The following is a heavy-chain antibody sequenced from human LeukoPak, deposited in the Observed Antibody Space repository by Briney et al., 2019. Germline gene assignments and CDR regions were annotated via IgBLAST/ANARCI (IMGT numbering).Heavy chain of an antibody. V-gene: IGHV3-23*01. CDR2: ISGSGGST. J-gene: IGHJ4*02. Sequence: GGSLRLSCAASGFTFSSHAMSWVRQAPGKGLEWVSAISGSGGSTYYADSVKGRFTISRDNSKNTLYLQMNSLRAEDTAVYYCAKSYLWFGELFPFDYWGQGTLVTVSS. CDR1: GFTFSSHA. D-gene: IGHD3-10*01. CDR3: AKSYLWFGELFPFDY.